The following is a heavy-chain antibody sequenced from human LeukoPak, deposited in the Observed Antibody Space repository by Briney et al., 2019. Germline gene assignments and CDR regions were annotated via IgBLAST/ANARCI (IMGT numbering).Heavy chain of an antibody. CDR2: INHSGST. J-gene: IGHJ3*02. CDR3: ARAEMATTLYAFDI. Sequence: PSETLSLTCTVSGGSISSSRYYWGWIRQPPGKGLEWIGEINHSGSTNYNPSLKSRVTISVDTSKNQFSLKLSSVTAADTAVYYCARAEMATTLYAFDIWGQGTMVTVSS. V-gene: IGHV4-39*07. D-gene: IGHD5-24*01. CDR1: GGSISSSRYY.